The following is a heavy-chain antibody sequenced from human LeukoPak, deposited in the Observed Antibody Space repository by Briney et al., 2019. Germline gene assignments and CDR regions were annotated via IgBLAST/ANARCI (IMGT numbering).Heavy chain of an antibody. CDR1: GFTFSSYA. CDR2: ISGSGGST. D-gene: IGHD2-2*01. V-gene: IGHV3-23*01. CDR3: AKAIKYCSSTSCLAPHTYGTVV. J-gene: IGHJ6*04. Sequence: PGGSLRLSCAASGFTFSSYAMSWVRQAPGKGLEWVSAISGSGGSTYYADSVKGRFTISRDNSKNTLYLQMNSLRAEVTAVYYCAKAIKYCSSTSCLAPHTYGTVVWGKGATVTVSS.